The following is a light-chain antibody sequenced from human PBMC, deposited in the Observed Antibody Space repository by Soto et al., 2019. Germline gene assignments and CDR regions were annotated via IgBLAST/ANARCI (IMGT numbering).Light chain of an antibody. CDR1: SSDVGAYNS. V-gene: IGLV2-14*01. CDR3: SSYRTDSTYV. Sequence: QSALTQSASVSGSPGQSITISRTGTSSDVGAYNSVCWYQQYPGKAPKLMMYTVSYRPSGVSDRFSGSKSGNTASLTISGLQTGDEAEYYCSSYRTDSTYVFGTGTKLTVL. J-gene: IGLJ1*01. CDR2: TVS.